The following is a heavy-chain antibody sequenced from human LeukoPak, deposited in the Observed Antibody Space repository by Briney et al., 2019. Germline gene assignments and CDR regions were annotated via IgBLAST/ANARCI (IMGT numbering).Heavy chain of an antibody. CDR2: IRSDAYGGST. J-gene: IGHJ4*02. V-gene: IGHV3-49*04. Sequence: PGGSLRLSCTGSGFTLGDYALSWVRQAPGKGLEWIGSIRSDAYGGSTQYAASVTGRFTISRDDSDNIVYLQMNSLQTDDTAVYYCTRDEKQSYFDTTAYWTFFDYWGQGTLVTVSS. CDR1: GFTLGDYA. CDR3: TRDEKQSYFDTTAYWTFFDY. D-gene: IGHD3-22*01.